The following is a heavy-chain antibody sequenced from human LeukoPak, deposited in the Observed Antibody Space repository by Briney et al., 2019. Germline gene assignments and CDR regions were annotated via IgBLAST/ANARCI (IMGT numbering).Heavy chain of an antibody. CDR2: ISSSSSTI. J-gene: IGHJ4*02. CDR1: GFTFRSYS. D-gene: IGHD3-10*01. CDR3: ASITMVRGNTSDY. Sequence: GGSLRLSCAASGFTFRSYSMNWVRQAPGKGLEWVSYISSSSSTIFFADSVKGRFTISRDNAKNSLYLQMNSLRAEDTAVYYCASITMVRGNTSDYWGQGTLVTVSS. V-gene: IGHV3-48*01.